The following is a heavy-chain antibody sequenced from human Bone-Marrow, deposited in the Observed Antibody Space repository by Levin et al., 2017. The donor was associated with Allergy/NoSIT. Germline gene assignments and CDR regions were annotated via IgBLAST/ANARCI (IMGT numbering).Heavy chain of an antibody. CDR3: GREATSSATVRLYAVDI. V-gene: IGHV4-4*02. D-gene: IGHD3-10*01. CDR1: GDSLTSSKW. CDR2: IYHSGRT. Sequence: KSSETLSLTCAVSGDSLTSSKWWLWVRQSPGKRLEWIGEIYHSGRTNYNPSLKSRVTMSMDEPKNHFSLRLTSVTAADTAVYYCGREATSSATVRLYAVDIWGHGAAVIVSS. J-gene: IGHJ3*02.